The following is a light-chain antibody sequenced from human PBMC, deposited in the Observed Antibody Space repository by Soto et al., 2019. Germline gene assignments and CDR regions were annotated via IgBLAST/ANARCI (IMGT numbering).Light chain of an antibody. CDR1: SSDVGGYNY. J-gene: IGLJ1*01. Sequence: QSALTPPAALSGSPGQSITISCTGTSSDVGGYNYVSWYQQHPGKAPKLMIYDVSNRPSGVSNRFSGSKSGNTASLTISGLQAEDEADYYCSSYTSSSTLKVFGTGTKVTVL. V-gene: IGLV2-14*01. CDR3: SSYTSSSTLKV. CDR2: DVS.